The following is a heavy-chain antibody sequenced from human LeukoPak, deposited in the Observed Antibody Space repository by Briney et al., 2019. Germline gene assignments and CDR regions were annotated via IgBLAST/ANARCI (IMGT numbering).Heavy chain of an antibody. CDR1: GFTFSSYA. V-gene: IGHV3-23*01. CDR3: AKDGVLGCSSTSCYSGYFDY. D-gene: IGHD2-2*01. J-gene: IGHJ4*02. Sequence: GGSLRLSCAASGFTFSSYAMSWVRQAPGKGLEWVSAISGSGGSTYYADSVKGWFTISRDNSKNTLYLQMNSLRAEDTAVYYCAKDGVLGCSSTSCYSGYFDYWGQGTLVTVSS. CDR2: ISGSGGST.